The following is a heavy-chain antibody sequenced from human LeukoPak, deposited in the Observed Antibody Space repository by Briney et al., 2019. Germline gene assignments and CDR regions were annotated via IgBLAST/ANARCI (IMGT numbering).Heavy chain of an antibody. D-gene: IGHD3-22*01. Sequence: GGSLRLSCAASGFTFSSYGMHWVRQAPGKGLEWVAFISYDGSNKYYADSVKGRFTISRDNSKNTLYLQMNSLRAEDTAVYYCAKDGAHHYYDSSGYFDYWGQGTLVTVSS. V-gene: IGHV3-30*18. CDR1: GFTFSSYG. CDR2: ISYDGSNK. J-gene: IGHJ4*02. CDR3: AKDGAHHYYDSSGYFDY.